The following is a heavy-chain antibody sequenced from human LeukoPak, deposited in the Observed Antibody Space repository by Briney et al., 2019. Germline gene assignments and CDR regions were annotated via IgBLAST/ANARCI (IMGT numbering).Heavy chain of an antibody. J-gene: IGHJ4*02. D-gene: IGHD2-15*01. CDR1: GFTFSSYG. CDR3: AKVGWVAGLRDTRDH. CDR2: ISYDGSNK. Sequence: PGGSLRLSCAASGFTFSSYGMHPARQAPGKGLEWVAVISYDGSNKYYADSVKGRFTISRDNSKNTLYLQMNSLRAEDTAVYYCAKVGWVAGLRDTRDHWGQGTLVTVSS. V-gene: IGHV3-30*18.